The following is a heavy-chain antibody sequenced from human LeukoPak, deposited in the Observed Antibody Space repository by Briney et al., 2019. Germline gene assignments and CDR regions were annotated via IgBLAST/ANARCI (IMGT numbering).Heavy chain of an antibody. Sequence: GGSLRLSCAASGFSFNTYALSWVRQAPGKGLEWVSGISGSGNSAYYTDSVKGRFTISRDNSKNTLYLQMNSLRAEDTAVYYCARDYYDSSGYYFVAWGQGTLVTVSS. V-gene: IGHV3-23*01. CDR2: ISGSGNSA. CDR3: ARDYYDSSGYYFVA. J-gene: IGHJ4*02. CDR1: GFSFNTYA. D-gene: IGHD3-22*01.